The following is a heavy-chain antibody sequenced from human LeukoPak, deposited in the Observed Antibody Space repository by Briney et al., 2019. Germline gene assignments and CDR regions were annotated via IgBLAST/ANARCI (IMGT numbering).Heavy chain of an antibody. CDR3: ARVGNWNYFDY. J-gene: IGHJ4*02. Sequence: SETLSLTCTVSRGSISSTYYYWGWIRQPPGKGLEWIGSIFHSGSTYYNPSLRSRVTISVDTSKNQFSLKLSSVTAADTAVYYCARVGNWNYFDYWGQGTLVTVSS. CDR2: IFHSGST. CDR1: RGSISSTYYY. D-gene: IGHD1-20*01. V-gene: IGHV4-39*07.